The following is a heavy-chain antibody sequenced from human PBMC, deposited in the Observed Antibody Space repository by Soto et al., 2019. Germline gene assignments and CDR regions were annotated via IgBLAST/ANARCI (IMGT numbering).Heavy chain of an antibody. D-gene: IGHD5-18*01. CDR2: IYYSGRS. V-gene: IGHV4-31*03. Sequence: QVQLQESGPGLVKPSQTLSLTCTVSGGSISSGGYYWSWIRQHPGKGLEWIGYIYYSGRSYYNPSLKIRVIITVDTSKNQFSLKLSSVTAADTAVYYCARYGYSYGPNPLLYWGQGTLVTVSS. J-gene: IGHJ4*02. CDR1: GGSISSGGYY. CDR3: ARYGYSYGPNPLLY.